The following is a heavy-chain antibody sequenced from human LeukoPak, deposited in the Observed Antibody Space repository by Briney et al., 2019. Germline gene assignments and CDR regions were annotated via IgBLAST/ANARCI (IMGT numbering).Heavy chain of an antibody. CDR1: GGSISSGGYY. D-gene: IGHD3-22*01. CDR3: TRGGYDSSGYSVYWFDP. Sequence: SQTLSLTCTVSGGSISSGGYYWSWVRQHPGKGLGWIGYIYYSGSTYYNPSLKSRVTISVDTSKNQFSLKLSSVTAADTAVCYCTRGGYDSSGYSVYWFDPWGQGTLVTVSS. J-gene: IGHJ5*02. CDR2: IYYSGST. V-gene: IGHV4-31*03.